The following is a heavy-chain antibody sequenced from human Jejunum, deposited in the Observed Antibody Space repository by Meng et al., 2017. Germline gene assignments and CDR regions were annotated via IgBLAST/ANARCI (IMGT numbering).Heavy chain of an antibody. Sequence: VQSGSDVKKPGALGKVSCNASDYIFTIHAMNWVRQAPGQGLEWMGWINTNTGNSNYAQGFTGRFVFSVDTSVSTAYLQINNLRAEDTAVYYCAKTGYSGYDLDYWGQGTLVTVSS. D-gene: IGHD5-12*01. CDR1: DYIFTIHA. J-gene: IGHJ4*02. CDR2: INTNTGNS. CDR3: AKTGYSGYDLDY. V-gene: IGHV7-4-1*02.